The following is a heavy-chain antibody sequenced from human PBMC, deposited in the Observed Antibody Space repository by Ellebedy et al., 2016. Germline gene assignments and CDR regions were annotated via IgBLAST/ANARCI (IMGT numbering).Heavy chain of an antibody. Sequence: GGSLRLSCAASGFTFSGFAMSWVRQAPGKGLEWVSTISSAGSPNYADSVRGRFTISRASSKDTLYLEMDSLRADDTAIYYCAKCRHSTGCLLDSWGQGTLVTVSS. CDR2: ISSAGSP. CDR3: AKCRHSTGCLLDS. D-gene: IGHD6-19*01. V-gene: IGHV3-23*01. J-gene: IGHJ4*02. CDR1: GFTFSGFA.